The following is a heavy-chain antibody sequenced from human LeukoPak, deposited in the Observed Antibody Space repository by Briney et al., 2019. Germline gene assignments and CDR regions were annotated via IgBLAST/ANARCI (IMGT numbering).Heavy chain of an antibody. Sequence: GGSLRLSCAVSGITLSNYAMSWVRQAPGKGLEWVAGISGSGGGTNYADSVKGRFTISRGNPKNTLYLQMNNLRADDTAVYFCAKRGVVIRVILVGFHKEAYYFDSWGQGALVTVSS. CDR1: GITLSNYA. CDR3: AKRGVVIRVILVGFHKEAYYFDS. D-gene: IGHD3-22*01. J-gene: IGHJ4*02. CDR2: ISGSGGGT. V-gene: IGHV3-23*01.